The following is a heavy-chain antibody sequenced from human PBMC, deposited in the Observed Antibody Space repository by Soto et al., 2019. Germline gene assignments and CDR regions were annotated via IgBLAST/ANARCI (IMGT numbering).Heavy chain of an antibody. Sequence: KASETLSLTCAVYGGSFSAYYWSWVRQPPGKGLEWIGEIIHSESTKYNPSLKSRVNISVDTSKNQFSLKLSSVTAADTAVYYCARQRPTDGRWEFANYYGMDVWGQGTPVTVSS. J-gene: IGHJ6*02. CDR2: IIHSEST. CDR3: ARQRPTDGRWEFANYYGMDV. D-gene: IGHD1-26*01. V-gene: IGHV4-34*12. CDR1: GGSFSAYY.